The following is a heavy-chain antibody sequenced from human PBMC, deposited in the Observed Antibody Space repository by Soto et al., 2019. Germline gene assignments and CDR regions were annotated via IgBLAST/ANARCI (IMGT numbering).Heavy chain of an antibody. J-gene: IGHJ4*02. CDR3: AKDLSYGSGAYFDY. CDR1: GFTFSSYA. V-gene: IGHV3-23*01. D-gene: IGHD3-10*01. Sequence: EVQLLESGGGLVQPGGSLRLSCAASGFTFSSYAMSWVRQAPGKGLEWVSGLSGSGGSTYYADSVKGRFTISRDNSKNTLYLQMNSLRAEDTAVYYCAKDLSYGSGAYFDYWGQGTLVTVSS. CDR2: LSGSGGST.